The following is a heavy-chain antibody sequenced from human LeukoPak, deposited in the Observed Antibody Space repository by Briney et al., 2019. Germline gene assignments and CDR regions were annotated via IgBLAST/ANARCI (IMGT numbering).Heavy chain of an antibody. CDR2: ISNDGIST. Sequence: AGGSLRLSCAASGFTFSRYWMQWVRQAPGKGLVWVSRISNDGISTSYADSVKGRFTISRDNAKNTLYLQMNSLRAEDTAVYYCARDRPLLGGGYYGLDVWGQGTTVTVSS. J-gene: IGHJ6*02. V-gene: IGHV3-74*01. CDR3: ARDRPLLGGGYYGLDV. CDR1: GFTFSRYW. D-gene: IGHD3-10*01.